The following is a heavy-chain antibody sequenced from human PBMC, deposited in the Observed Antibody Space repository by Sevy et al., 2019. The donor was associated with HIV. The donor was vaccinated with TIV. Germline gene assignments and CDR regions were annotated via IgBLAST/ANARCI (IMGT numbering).Heavy chain of an antibody. V-gene: IGHV3-23*01. CDR3: AREGCTKPHDY. D-gene: IGHD2-8*01. Sequence: GGSLRLSCAASGFTFSKYRMSWIRQTPGKGLEWVSTFSFGCGKINYAASVKGRFTNSRDDSRNTFYLQMNSLRAEDTAIYYCAREGCTKPHDYWGQGTVVTVSS. J-gene: IGHJ4*02. CDR1: GFTFSKYR. CDR2: FSFGCGKI.